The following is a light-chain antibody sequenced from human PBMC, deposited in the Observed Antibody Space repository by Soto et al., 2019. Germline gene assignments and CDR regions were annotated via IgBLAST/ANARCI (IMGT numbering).Light chain of an antibody. CDR1: QSVSSN. Sequence: EVVMTQSPATLSVSLGDRATLSCRASQSVSSNLAWYQQKPGQAPRLLIYGASTRATGSPARFSGSGSGTEFTLTISSLQSEDFAVYSCQQYNNWPLTFGGGTKVDIK. CDR3: QQYNNWPLT. V-gene: IGKV3-15*01. CDR2: GAS. J-gene: IGKJ4*01.